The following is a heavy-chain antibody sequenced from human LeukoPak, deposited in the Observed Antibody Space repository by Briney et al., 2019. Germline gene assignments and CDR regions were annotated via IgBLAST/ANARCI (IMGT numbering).Heavy chain of an antibody. CDR3: ARRSGPVRGYYGMDV. Sequence: ASVKVSCKASGYTFTNYYIHWVRQAPGQGLEWMGITDPIGGSTNYAQKFQGRVTMTRDTSTSTVYMELSSLRSEDSAVYYCARRSGPVRGYYGMDVWGQGTTVTVSS. CDR2: TDPIGGST. V-gene: IGHV1-46*01. J-gene: IGHJ6*02. CDR1: GYTFTNYY. D-gene: IGHD3-10*01.